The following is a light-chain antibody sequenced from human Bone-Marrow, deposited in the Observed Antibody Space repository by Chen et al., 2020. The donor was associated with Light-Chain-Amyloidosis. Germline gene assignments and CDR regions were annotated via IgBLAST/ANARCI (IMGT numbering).Light chain of an antibody. CDR2: QDG. CDR3: QAWDSSTGV. V-gene: IGLV3-1*01. CDR1: KLGDTF. Sequence: SFELTQPPSVSVSPGQTASITCSGDKLGDTFACWYQQKSGQSPVLVIYQDGKRPSGIPARFSGSKSGSTATLTISGTQPMDEADHYCQAWDSSTGVFGTGAKVTVL. J-gene: IGLJ1*01.